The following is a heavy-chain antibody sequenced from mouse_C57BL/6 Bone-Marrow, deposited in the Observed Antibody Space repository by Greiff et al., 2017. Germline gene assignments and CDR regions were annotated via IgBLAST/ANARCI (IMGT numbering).Heavy chain of an antibody. CDR2: IDPENGDT. Sequence: EVKLQESGAELVRPGASVKLSCTASGFNIKDDYMYWVKQRPEQGLEWIGWIDPENGDTEYASKFQGKATITADTSSNTAYLQLSSLTSEDTAVDYCTTPGSLDYWGQGTTLTVSS. V-gene: IGHV14-4*01. J-gene: IGHJ2*01. D-gene: IGHD1-1*01. CDR1: GFNIKDDY. CDR3: TTPGSLDY.